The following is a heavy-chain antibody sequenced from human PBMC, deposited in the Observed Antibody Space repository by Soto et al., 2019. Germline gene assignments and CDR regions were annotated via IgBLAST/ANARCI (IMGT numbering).Heavy chain of an antibody. Sequence: ASVKVSCKASGYTFTSYGISWVRQAPGQGLEWMGWISAYNGNTNYAQKLQGRVTMTTDTSTSTAYMELRSLRSDDTAVYYCARDEREWPMVGFGELSRSFVGFDPWGQGTLVTVSS. CDR3: ARDEREWPMVGFGELSRSFVGFDP. CDR2: ISAYNGNT. J-gene: IGHJ5*02. V-gene: IGHV1-18*01. CDR1: GYTFTSYG. D-gene: IGHD3-10*01.